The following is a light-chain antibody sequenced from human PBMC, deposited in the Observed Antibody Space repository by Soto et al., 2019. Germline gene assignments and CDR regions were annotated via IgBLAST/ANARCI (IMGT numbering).Light chain of an antibody. Sequence: QTVVTQPPSASGTPGQRVTISCSGSSSNIGSNTVNWYQQVPGTAPKLLIYSNNRRPSGVPDRFSGSKSGTSASLAISGLQSEDEADYYCAAWDDSLNGWVFGGGTQLTVL. CDR3: AAWDDSLNGWV. CDR2: SNN. CDR1: SSNIGSNT. J-gene: IGLJ3*02. V-gene: IGLV1-44*01.